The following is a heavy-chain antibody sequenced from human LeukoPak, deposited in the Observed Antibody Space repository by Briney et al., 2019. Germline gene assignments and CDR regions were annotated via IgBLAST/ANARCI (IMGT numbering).Heavy chain of an antibody. Sequence: GASVKVSCKVSGYTLTELSMHWVRQAPGKGLEWMGGFDPEDGETIYAQKFQGRVTMTEDTSTDTAYMELSSLRSEDTAVYYCATWSDSSGWPMFGYWGQGTLVTVSS. V-gene: IGHV1-24*01. J-gene: IGHJ4*02. CDR1: GYTLTELS. D-gene: IGHD6-19*01. CDR3: ATWSDSSGWPMFGY. CDR2: FDPEDGET.